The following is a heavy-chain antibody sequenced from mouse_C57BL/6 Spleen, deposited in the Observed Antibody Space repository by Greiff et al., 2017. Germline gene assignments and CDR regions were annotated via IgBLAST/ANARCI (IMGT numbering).Heavy chain of an antibody. D-gene: IGHD3-1*01. V-gene: IGHV1-22*01. CDR3: ARLGVYFDY. CDR2: INPYNGGT. J-gene: IGHJ2*01. Sequence: VQLKESGPELVKPGASVKMSCKASGYTFTDYNMHWVKQSHGKSLEWIGYINPYNGGTSYNQKFKGKATLTVNKSSSTAYMELRSLTSEDSAVYYCARLGVYFDYWGQGTTLTVSS. CDR1: GYTFTDYN.